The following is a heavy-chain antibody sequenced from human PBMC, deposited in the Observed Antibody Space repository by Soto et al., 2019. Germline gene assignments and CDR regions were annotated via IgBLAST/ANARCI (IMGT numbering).Heavy chain of an antibody. CDR2: TSSQGGTT. V-gene: IGHV3-64D*06. CDR1: GFTFRNYA. J-gene: IGHJ4*02. CDR3: VKDQTLPGKRDYDC. D-gene: IGHD6-25*01. Sequence: EGALGLSCPASGFTFRNYAMHWVRQAPGKGPEYVSGTSSQGGTTYYADSVKGRFTVSRDNSKNMLYLQMSSLRVEDTAVYYCVKDQTLPGKRDYDCRGQGSLFTVSS.